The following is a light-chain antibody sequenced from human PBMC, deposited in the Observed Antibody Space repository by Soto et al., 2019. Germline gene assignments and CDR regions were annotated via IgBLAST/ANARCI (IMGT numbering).Light chain of an antibody. J-gene: IGLJ1*01. CDR3: FSYAGSSNV. CDR1: NSDVGSYNP. Sequence: QSALTQPASVSGSPRQSITISCTGTNSDVGSYNPVSWFQQHPGKAPKLVIYEVTKRPSGVSDRFSGSKSGNTASLTISGLQAEDEADYYCFSYAGSSNVFGTGTKVTVL. V-gene: IGLV2-23*02. CDR2: EVT.